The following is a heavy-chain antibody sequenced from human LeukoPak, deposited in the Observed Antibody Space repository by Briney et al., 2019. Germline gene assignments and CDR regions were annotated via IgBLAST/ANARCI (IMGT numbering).Heavy chain of an antibody. CDR3: AKGPSSSSRYYYYYMDV. D-gene: IGHD6-13*01. Sequence: GGSLRLSCAASGFTFSNYWMHWVRQVPGKGLVWVSRIKSDGYSTLYADSVKGRFTISRDNAKNTLYLQMNSLRAEDTAVYYCAKGPSSSSRYYYYYMDVWGKGTTVTISS. CDR1: GFTFSNYW. V-gene: IGHV3-74*01. CDR2: IKSDGYST. J-gene: IGHJ6*03.